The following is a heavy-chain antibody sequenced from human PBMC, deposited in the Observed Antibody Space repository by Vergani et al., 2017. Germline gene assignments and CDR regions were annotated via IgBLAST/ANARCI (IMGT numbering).Heavy chain of an antibody. CDR1: GFTVSSNY. J-gene: IGHJ4*02. V-gene: IGHV3-53*04. D-gene: IGHD6-19*01. CDR3: ARDVSSGWYLFDY. Sequence: EVQLVESGGGLVKPGGSLRLSCAASGFTVSSNYMSWVRQAPGKGLEWVSVIYSGGSTYYADSVKGRFTISRHNSKNTLYLQMNSLRAEDTAVYYCARDVSSGWYLFDYWGQGTLVTVSS. CDR2: IYSGGST.